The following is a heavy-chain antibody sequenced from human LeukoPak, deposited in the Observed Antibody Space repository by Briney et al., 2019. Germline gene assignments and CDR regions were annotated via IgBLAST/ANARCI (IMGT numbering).Heavy chain of an antibody. V-gene: IGHV4-30-2*01. CDR3: ARGNGASDI. Sequence: SETLSLTCAVSGGSISSGGYSWSWIRQPPGKGLEWIRYIYHSGSTYYNPSLKSRVTISVDRSKNQFSLKLSSVTAADTAVYYCARGNGASDIWGQGTMVTVSS. CDR2: IYHSGST. D-gene: IGHD2-8*01. CDR1: GGSISSGGYS. J-gene: IGHJ3*02.